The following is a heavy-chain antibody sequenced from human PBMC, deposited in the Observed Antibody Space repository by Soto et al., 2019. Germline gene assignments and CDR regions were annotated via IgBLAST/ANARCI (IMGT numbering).Heavy chain of an antibody. CDR1: GYTLTELS. J-gene: IGHJ4*02. D-gene: IGHD6-19*01. CDR3: ARVRELGWLADFDY. Sequence: GASVKVSCKVSGYTLTELSMHWVRQAPGQGLEWMGWISAYNGNTNYAQKLQGRVTMTTDTSTSTAYMELRSLRSDDTAVYYCARVRELGWLADFDYWGQGTLVTVSS. V-gene: IGHV1-18*01. CDR2: ISAYNGNT.